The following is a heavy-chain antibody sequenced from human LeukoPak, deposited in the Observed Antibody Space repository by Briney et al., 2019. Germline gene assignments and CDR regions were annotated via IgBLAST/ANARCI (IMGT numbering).Heavy chain of an antibody. D-gene: IGHD3-22*01. J-gene: IGHJ4*02. Sequence: GSSVKVSCKASGGTFSSYAISWVRQAPGQGLEWMGRIIPILGIANYAQKFQGRVTITADKSTSTAYMELSSLRSEDTAVYYCASGQIQYDSSGYYPLFDYWGQGTLVTVSS. V-gene: IGHV1-69*04. CDR1: GGTFSSYA. CDR2: IIPILGIA. CDR3: ASGQIQYDSSGYYPLFDY.